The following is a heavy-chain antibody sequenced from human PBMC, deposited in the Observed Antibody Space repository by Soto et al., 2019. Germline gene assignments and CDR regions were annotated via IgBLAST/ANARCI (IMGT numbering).Heavy chain of an antibody. Sequence: ASVKVSCKASGYTFTSYYMHWVRQAPGQGLEWMGIINPSGGSTSYAQKFQGRVTMTRDTSTSTVHMELSSLRSEDTAENYCARPLGVYYDSSGYYYALDSWRQGTLVPVSS. D-gene: IGHD3-22*01. J-gene: IGHJ4*02. CDR2: INPSGGST. V-gene: IGHV1-46*01. CDR3: ARPLGVYYDSSGYYYALDS. CDR1: GYTFTSYY.